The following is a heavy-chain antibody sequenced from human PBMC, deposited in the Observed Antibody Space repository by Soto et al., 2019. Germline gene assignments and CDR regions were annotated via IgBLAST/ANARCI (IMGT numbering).Heavy chain of an antibody. CDR2: MNPNSGNT. D-gene: IGHD3-9*01. J-gene: IGHJ6*02. Sequence: ASVKVSCKASGYTFTGYYMHWARQAPGQGLEWMGWMNPNSGNTGYAQKFQGRVTITTDTSISTAYMELSSLRSEDTAVYYCARAYHYDILTGYYIGYYYGMDVWGQGTTVTVSS. CDR1: GYTFTGYY. V-gene: IGHV1-8*03. CDR3: ARAYHYDILTGYYIGYYYGMDV.